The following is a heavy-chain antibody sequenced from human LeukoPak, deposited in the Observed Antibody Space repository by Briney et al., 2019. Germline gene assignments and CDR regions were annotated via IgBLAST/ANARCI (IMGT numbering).Heavy chain of an antibody. Sequence: RGESLKISCKGSGYSFTNYWIGWVRQMPEKGLEWMGIIYPGDSDTRYSPSFHGQVTISADKSISTAYLQWSSLEASDTAMYYCARGAGGSSWYYYYFDYWGQGTLVTVSS. J-gene: IGHJ4*02. V-gene: IGHV5-51*01. CDR1: GYSFTNYW. D-gene: IGHD6-13*01. CDR3: ARGAGGSSWYYYYFDY. CDR2: IYPGDSDT.